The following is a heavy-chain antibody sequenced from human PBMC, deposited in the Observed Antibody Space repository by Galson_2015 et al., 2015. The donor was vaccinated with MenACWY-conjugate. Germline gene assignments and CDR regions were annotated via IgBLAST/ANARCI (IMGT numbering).Heavy chain of an antibody. V-gene: IGHV1-18*01. Sequence: SVKVSCKASGYTFTSYGISWVRQAPGQGLEWMGWISAYNGNTNYAQKLQGRVTMTTDTSTSTAYMELSSLRSEDTAVYYCARGDYDIHPTDYWGQGTLVTVSP. CDR2: ISAYNGNT. J-gene: IGHJ4*02. CDR1: GYTFTSYG. D-gene: IGHD3-9*01. CDR3: ARGDYDIHPTDY.